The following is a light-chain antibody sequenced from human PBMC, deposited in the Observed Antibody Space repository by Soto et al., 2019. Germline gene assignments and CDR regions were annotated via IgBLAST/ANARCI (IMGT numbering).Light chain of an antibody. CDR1: QSVSIN. J-gene: IGKJ5*01. Sequence: EIVMTQSPATLSVSPGERATLSCRASQSVSINLAWYQQKPGQAPRLLIYGASTRATGIPARFSGSGSGTEFTLTISSLQSEDVAVYYCQQRSQWPPMTFGQGTRLEIK. V-gene: IGKV3-15*01. CDR2: GAS. CDR3: QQRSQWPPMT.